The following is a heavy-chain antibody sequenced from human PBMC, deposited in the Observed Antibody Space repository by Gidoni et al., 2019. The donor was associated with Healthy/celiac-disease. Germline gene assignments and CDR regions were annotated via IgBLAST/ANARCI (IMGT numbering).Heavy chain of an antibody. CDR1: GFTFSRSA. CDR2: ISGSGGST. J-gene: IGHJ4*02. V-gene: IGHV3-23*01. CDR3: AKGGPLYYDILTGYSYYFDY. D-gene: IGHD3-9*01. Sequence: EVQLLESGGGLVQPGGSMRLSCAASGFTFSRSAMRWVRQAPGTGLEWVSAISGSGGSTDYADSVKGRLTISRDNSKNTLYLKMNSLRAEDTAVYYCAKGGPLYYDILTGYSYYFDYWGQGTLVTVSS.